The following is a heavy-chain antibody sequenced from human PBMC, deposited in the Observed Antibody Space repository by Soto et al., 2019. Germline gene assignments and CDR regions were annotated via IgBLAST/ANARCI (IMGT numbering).Heavy chain of an antibody. J-gene: IGHJ5*01. CDR2: IYYSGCT. CDR1: GGSISSGGYY. D-gene: IGHD2-15*01. V-gene: IGHV4-31*03. CDR3: ARKERCSGGSCYLWFAS. Sequence: QVQLQESGPGLVKPSQTLSLTCPVSGGSISSGGYYWSWIRQHPGKGLEWMGYIYYSGCTYYNPSRKSRVTISVDTSKNQFTLKLRSVTSADTAMYYCARKERCSGGSCYLWFASWCQGTLVTVSS.